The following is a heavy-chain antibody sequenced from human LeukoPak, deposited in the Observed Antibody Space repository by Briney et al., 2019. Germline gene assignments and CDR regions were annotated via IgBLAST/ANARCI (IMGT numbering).Heavy chain of an antibody. V-gene: IGHV3-48*03. J-gene: IGHJ4*02. D-gene: IGHD1-7*01. CDR1: GFTFSSYE. CDR2: ISSSGSTI. Sequence: GGSLRLSCAASGFTFSSYEMNWVRQAPGKGLEWVSYISSSGSTIYYADSVKGRFTISRDNAESSLYLQMNSLRAEDTAVYYCATIRGTRYYFDYWGQGTLVTVSS. CDR3: ATIRGTRYYFDY.